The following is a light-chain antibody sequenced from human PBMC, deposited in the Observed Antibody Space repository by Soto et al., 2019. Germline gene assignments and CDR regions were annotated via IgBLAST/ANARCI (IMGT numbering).Light chain of an antibody. CDR3: QQRDKWPRT. Sequence: DIVLTQSPATLSLSPGERATRSCRASQSVGSYLAWFQHKPGQAPRLLIYGASNRATDIPGRFSGRGSGTDFTLTISSLESGDSAVYYCQQRDKWPRTFGQGTQLEIK. V-gene: IGKV3-11*01. J-gene: IGKJ2*01. CDR2: GAS. CDR1: QSVGSY.